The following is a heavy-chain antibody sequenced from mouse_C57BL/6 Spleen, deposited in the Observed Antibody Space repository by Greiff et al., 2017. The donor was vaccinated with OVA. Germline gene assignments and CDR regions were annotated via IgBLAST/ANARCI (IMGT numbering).Heavy chain of an antibody. J-gene: IGHJ3*01. D-gene: IGHD1-1*01. CDR1: GYTFTDYN. CDR2: INPNNGGT. CDR3: ARNYGSSPWFAY. V-gene: IGHV1-22*01. Sequence: DVKLQESGPELVKPGASVKMSCKASGYTFTDYNMHWVKQSHGKSLEWIGYINPNNGGTSYNQKFKGKATLTVNKSSSTAYMELRSLTSEDSAVYYCARNYGSSPWFAYWGQGTLVTVSA.